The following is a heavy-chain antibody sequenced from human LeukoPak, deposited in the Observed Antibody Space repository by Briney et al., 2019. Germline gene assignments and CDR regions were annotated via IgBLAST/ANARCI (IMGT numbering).Heavy chain of an antibody. V-gene: IGHV4-59*01. Sequence: PSETLSLTCTVSGGSISSYYWSRIRQPPGKGLEWIGYIYYSGSTNYNPSLKSRVTISVDTSKNQFSLKLSSVTAADTAVYYCARAYCSGGSCYSRYYYYGMDVWGQGTTVTVSS. CDR3: ARAYCSGGSCYSRYYYYGMDV. J-gene: IGHJ6*02. CDR2: IYYSGST. CDR1: GGSISSYY. D-gene: IGHD2-15*01.